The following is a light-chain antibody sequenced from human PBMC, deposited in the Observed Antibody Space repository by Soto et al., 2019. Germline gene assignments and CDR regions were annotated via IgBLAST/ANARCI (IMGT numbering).Light chain of an antibody. CDR1: SGDVGAYNY. V-gene: IGLV2-14*01. J-gene: IGLJ2*01. CDR2: DVT. CDR3: SSFTTTSTLI. Sequence: QAVVTQPASVSGSPGQSITISCTGSSGDVGAYNYVSWFQQYPGKAPKIILYDVTRRPSGVSNRFSGSKSGNTASLTISGLQAEDEGDYYCSSFTTTSTLILGGGTKVTVL.